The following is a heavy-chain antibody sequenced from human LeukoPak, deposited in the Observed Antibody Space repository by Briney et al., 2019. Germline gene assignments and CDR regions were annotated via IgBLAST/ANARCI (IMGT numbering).Heavy chain of an antibody. CDR2: IYYSGST. CDR3: ASGYSYGYVPPRFFDY. CDR1: GGSISSYY. D-gene: IGHD5-18*01. J-gene: IGHJ4*02. Sequence: ASETLSLTCTVSGGSISSYYWSWIRQPPGKGLEWIGYIYYSGSTYYNPSLKSRVTISVDTSKNQFSLKLSSVTAADTAVYYCASGYSYGYVPPRFFDYWGQGTLVTVSS. V-gene: IGHV4-59*12.